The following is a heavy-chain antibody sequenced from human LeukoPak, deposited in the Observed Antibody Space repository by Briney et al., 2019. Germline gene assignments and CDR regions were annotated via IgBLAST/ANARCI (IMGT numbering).Heavy chain of an antibody. J-gene: IGHJ4*02. CDR1: GFTFSSYG. D-gene: IGHD3-3*01. CDR3: AKALMAGTYYDFWSGYYTPGGYFDY. V-gene: IGHV3-30*18. CDR2: ISYDGSNK. Sequence: GRSLRLSCAASGFTFSSYGMHWVRQAPGKGLEWVAVISYDGSNKYYADSVKGRFTISRDNSKNTLYLQMNSLRAEDTAVYYCAKALMAGTYYDFWSGYYTPGGYFDYWGQGTLVTVSS.